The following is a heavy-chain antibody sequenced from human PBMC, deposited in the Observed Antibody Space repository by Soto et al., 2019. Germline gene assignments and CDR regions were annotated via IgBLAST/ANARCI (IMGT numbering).Heavy chain of an antibody. CDR3: ALYSSSWEFDY. J-gene: IGHJ4*02. CDR2: INPSGGST. V-gene: IGHV1-46*01. CDR1: GYTFTSYY. Sequence: ASVKVSCKASGYTFTSYYMHWVRQAPGQGLEWMGIINPSGGSTSYAQKFQGRVTMTRDTSTSTVYMELSSLRSEDTAVYYCALYSSSWEFDYWGQGTLVTVSS. D-gene: IGHD6-13*01.